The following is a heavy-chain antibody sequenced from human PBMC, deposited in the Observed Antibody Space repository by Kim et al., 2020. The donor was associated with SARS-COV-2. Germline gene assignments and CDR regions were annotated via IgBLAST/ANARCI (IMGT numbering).Heavy chain of an antibody. V-gene: IGHV3-30*18. J-gene: IGHJ4*02. CDR2: IAYDGSNK. Sequence: GGSLRLSCAASGFTFSSYGMHWVRQAPGKGLEWVAVIAYDGSNKYYADSVKGRFTISRDNSKNTLYLHMNSLRAEDTALYYCAKGWGGGFDYWGQGTLVTVSS. D-gene: IGHD3-16*01. CDR3: AKGWGGGFDY. CDR1: GFTFSSYG.